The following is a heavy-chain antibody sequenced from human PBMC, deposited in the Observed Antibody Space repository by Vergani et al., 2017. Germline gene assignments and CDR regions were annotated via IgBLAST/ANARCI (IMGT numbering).Heavy chain of an antibody. CDR1: GGSISSGDYY. CDR3: ARDLGVPYYYYYMDV. D-gene: IGHD3-3*01. J-gene: IGHJ6*03. V-gene: IGHV4-30-4*01. CDR2: IYYSGST. Sequence: QVQLQESGPGLVKPSQTLSLTCPVSGGSISSGDYYWGWIRQPPGKGLEWIGYIYYSGSTYYNPSLKSRVTISVDTSKNQFSLKLSSVTAADTAVYYCARDLGVPYYYYYMDVWGQGTTVTVSS.